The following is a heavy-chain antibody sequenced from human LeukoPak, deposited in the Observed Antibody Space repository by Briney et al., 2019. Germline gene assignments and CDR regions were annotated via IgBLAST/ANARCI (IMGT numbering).Heavy chain of an antibody. CDR2: IYYSGST. J-gene: IGHJ4*02. CDR1: GGSISSGDYY. Sequence: NPSQTLSLTCTVSGGSISSGDYYWSWIRQPPGKGLEWIGYIYYSGSTYCNPSLKSRVTISVDTSKNQFSLKLSSVTAADTAVYYCARVGYSYGYAFDYWGQGTLVTVSS. CDR3: ARVGYSYGYAFDY. D-gene: IGHD5-18*01. V-gene: IGHV4-30-4*01.